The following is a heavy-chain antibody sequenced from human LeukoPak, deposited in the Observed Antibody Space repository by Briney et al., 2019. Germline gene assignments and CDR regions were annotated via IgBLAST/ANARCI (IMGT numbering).Heavy chain of an antibody. CDR3: ARHFKNWFDP. CDR2: IYYSGST. V-gene: IGHV4-59*08. CDR1: GGSISSYY. Sequence: SETLSLTCTVSGGSISSYYWSWIRQPPGEGLEWIGYIYYSGSTNYNPSLKSRVTISVDTSKNQFSLKLSSVTAADTAVYYCARHFKNWFDPWGQGTLVTVSS. J-gene: IGHJ5*02.